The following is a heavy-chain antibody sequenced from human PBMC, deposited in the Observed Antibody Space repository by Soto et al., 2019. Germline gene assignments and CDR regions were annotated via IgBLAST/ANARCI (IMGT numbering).Heavy chain of an antibody. Sequence: SENLSLTCIVPGGSISSHYWSWIRQPPGKGLEWIGYIYYSGSTNYNPSLKSRVTISVDTSKNQFSLKLSSVTAADTAVYYCASAVLPATAPFDCWGQGTLVTVS. D-gene: IGHD2-2*01. J-gene: IGHJ4*02. V-gene: IGHV4-59*11. CDR2: IYYSGST. CDR1: GGSISSHY. CDR3: ASAVLPATAPFDC.